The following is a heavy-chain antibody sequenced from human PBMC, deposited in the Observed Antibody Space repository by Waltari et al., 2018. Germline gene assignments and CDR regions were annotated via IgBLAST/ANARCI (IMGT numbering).Heavy chain of an antibody. CDR1: GGSFSGYY. CDR2: INHSGST. D-gene: IGHD3-22*01. Sequence: QVQLQQWGAGLLKPSETLSLTCAVYGGSFSGYYWSWIRQPPGKGLEWIGEINHSGSTNYNPSLKGRVTISVDTSKNQFSLKLSPVTAADTAVYYWARASYYYDSSGYYLARDYWGQGTLVTVSS. V-gene: IGHV4-34*01. J-gene: IGHJ4*02. CDR3: ARASYYYDSSGYYLARDY.